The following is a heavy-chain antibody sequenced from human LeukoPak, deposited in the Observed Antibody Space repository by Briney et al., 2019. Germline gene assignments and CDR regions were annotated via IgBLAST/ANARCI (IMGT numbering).Heavy chain of an antibody. CDR1: GFTFNNYA. Sequence: GGSLRLSCAASGFTFNNYAMSWVRQAPGKGLEWVSAISGNGGSTYYADSVKGRFTISRDNSKNTLYLQMNSLRTEDTAVYYCAKAGYCSSTSCPADYWGQGTLVTVSS. CDR2: ISGNGGST. CDR3: AKAGYCSSTSCPADY. D-gene: IGHD2-2*01. J-gene: IGHJ4*02. V-gene: IGHV3-23*01.